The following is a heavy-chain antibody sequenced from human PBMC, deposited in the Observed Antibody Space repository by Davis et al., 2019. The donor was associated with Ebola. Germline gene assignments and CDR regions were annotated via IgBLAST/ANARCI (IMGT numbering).Heavy chain of an antibody. CDR1: GFTFSSYA. Sequence: GESLKISCAASGFTFSSYAMSWVRQAPGKGLEWVSAISGSGGSTYYADSVKGRFTISRDNSKNTLYLQMNSLRAEDTAVYYCAKGSSSSAMGYWGQGTLVTVSS. D-gene: IGHD6-6*01. CDR3: AKGSSSSAMGY. V-gene: IGHV3-23*01. CDR2: ISGSGGST. J-gene: IGHJ4*02.